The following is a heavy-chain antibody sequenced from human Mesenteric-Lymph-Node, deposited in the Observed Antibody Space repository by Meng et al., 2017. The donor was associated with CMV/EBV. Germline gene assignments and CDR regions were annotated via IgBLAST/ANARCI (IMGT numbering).Heavy chain of an antibody. D-gene: IGHD3-10*01. CDR1: GGSFSGYY. J-gene: IGHJ4*02. CDR2: INHSGST. V-gene: IGHV4-34*01. Sequence: SETLSLTCAVYGGSFSGYYWSWIRQPPGKGLEWIGEINHSGSTNYNPSLKSRVTISVDTSKNQFSLKLSSVTAADTAVCYCARGYHYGSGSYYPDYWGQGTLVTVSS. CDR3: ARGYHYGSGSYYPDY.